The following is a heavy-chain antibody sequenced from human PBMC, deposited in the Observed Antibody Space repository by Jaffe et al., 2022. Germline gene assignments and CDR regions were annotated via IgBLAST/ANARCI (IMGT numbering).Heavy chain of an antibody. Sequence: QVQLVQSGAEVKKPGSSVKVSCKASGGTFSSYAISWVRQAPGQGLEWMGGIIPIFGTANYAQKFQGRVTITTDESTSTAYMELSSLRSEDTAVYYCATAAGGYSYGSDAFDIWGQGTMVTVSS. D-gene: IGHD5-18*01. CDR1: GGTFSSYA. CDR2: IIPIFGTA. CDR3: ATAAGGYSYGSDAFDI. J-gene: IGHJ3*02. V-gene: IGHV1-69*05.